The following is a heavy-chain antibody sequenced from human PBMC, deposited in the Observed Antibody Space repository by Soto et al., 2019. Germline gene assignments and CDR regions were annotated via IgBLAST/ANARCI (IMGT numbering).Heavy chain of an antibody. J-gene: IGHJ4*02. CDR1: GFTFSNHG. D-gene: IGHD5-12*01. V-gene: IGHV3-30*03. CDR2: ISYNGIDT. CDR3: LSGEGQNGHDTRFDY. Sequence: QMQLVECGGGVVQPGRSLRLSCAASGFTFSNHGIHWLRQAPGKGLEWVGDISYNGIDTWYADSVKGRFTIYRDNFKNTAFLQMNGLRLEDTAVYYCLSGEGQNGHDTRFDYWDKGTLVTVSS.